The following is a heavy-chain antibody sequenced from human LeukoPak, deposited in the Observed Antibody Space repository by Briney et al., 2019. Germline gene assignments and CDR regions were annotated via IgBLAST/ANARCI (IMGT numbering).Heavy chain of an antibody. D-gene: IGHD3-9*01. J-gene: IGHJ6*03. CDR1: GGYFSGFY. CDR3: AKGEAGHYHSVTDEYYYYMDV. Sequence: QPSETLSLTCVVDGGYFSGFYWTWVRQAPGKGLEWIGEISYSGSTKYNPSLKSRATIEVDTSKKQISLNLSSVTAADTGVYYCAKGEAGHYHSVTDEYYYYMDVWGKGTTVIVSS. V-gene: IGHV4-34*01. CDR2: ISYSGST.